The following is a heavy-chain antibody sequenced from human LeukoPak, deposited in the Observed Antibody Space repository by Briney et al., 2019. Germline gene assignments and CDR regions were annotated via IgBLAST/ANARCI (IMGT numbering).Heavy chain of an antibody. Sequence: SETLSLTCTVSGGSISSRSYHWGWIRQSPGKGLERIGSMFYSGSTYYNPSLKSRVTISVDTSKNQFSLKLSSVTAANTAVYYCARHKGLEIVATMAYYYFDYWGQGTLVTVSS. CDR3: ARHKGLEIVATMAYYYFDY. CDR1: GGSISSRSYH. CDR2: MFYSGST. J-gene: IGHJ4*02. V-gene: IGHV4-39*01. D-gene: IGHD5-12*01.